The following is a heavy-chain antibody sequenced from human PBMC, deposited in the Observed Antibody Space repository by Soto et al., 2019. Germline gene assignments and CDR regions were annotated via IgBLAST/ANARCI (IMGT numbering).Heavy chain of an antibody. CDR1: GYIFTNSW. J-gene: IGHJ4*02. CDR2: IYPGDSDT. CDR3: ARAGVSTRTFDY. D-gene: IGHD3-3*01. V-gene: IGHV5-51*01. Sequence: PGESLKISCXGSGYIFTNSWIGWVRQMPGKGLEWMGIIYPGDSDTRYSPSFQGQVTISADKSISSAYLQWSSLRASDTDMYYCARAGVSTRTFDYWGQGTPVTVLL.